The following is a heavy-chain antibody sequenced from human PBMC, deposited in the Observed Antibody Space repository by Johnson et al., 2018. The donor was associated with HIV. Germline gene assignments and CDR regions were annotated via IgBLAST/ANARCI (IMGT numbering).Heavy chain of an antibody. V-gene: IGHV3-30*04. Sequence: MQLVESGGGVVQPGRSLRLSCAASGFTFSSYAMHWVRQAPGKGLEWVAVISYDGSNKYQADSVKGRFTISRDNSKNTLYLQMNSLRAEDTAVYYCARDKGTNFSGWYRESDAFDIWGQGTMVTVSS. D-gene: IGHD6-19*01. CDR1: GFTFSSYA. CDR2: ISYDGSNK. J-gene: IGHJ3*02. CDR3: ARDKGTNFSGWYRESDAFDI.